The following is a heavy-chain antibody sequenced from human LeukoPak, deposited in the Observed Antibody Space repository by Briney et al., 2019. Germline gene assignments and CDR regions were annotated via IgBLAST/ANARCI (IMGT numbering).Heavy chain of an antibody. V-gene: IGHV3-21*05. D-gene: IGHD1-26*01. CDR1: GFTFSSYE. CDR2: ISSSSSYI. J-gene: IGHJ6*03. Sequence: PGGSLRLSCAASGFTFSSYEMNWVRQAPGNGLEWISYISSSSSYIYYADSVKGRFTISRDNAKNSLYLQMNSLRAEDTAVYYCARVIVFRGYMDVWGKGTTVTVSS. CDR3: ARVIVFRGYMDV.